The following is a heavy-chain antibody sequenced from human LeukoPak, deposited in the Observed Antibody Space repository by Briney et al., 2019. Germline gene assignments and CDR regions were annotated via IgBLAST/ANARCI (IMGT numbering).Heavy chain of an antibody. CDR2: ITGSGDRT. CDR3: AKDGGLWVSAHWGDS. D-gene: IGHD7-27*01. CDR1: GVTFSSHG. V-gene: IGHV3-23*01. Sequence: GGSLRLSCGVSGVTFSSHGMNWVRQAPGKGLEWVSAITGSGDRTYYTDSVRGRFTVSRDNSKNTLYLQMNGLRAEDTAVYYCAKDGGLWVSAHWGDSWGRGTLVTVSS. J-gene: IGHJ4*02.